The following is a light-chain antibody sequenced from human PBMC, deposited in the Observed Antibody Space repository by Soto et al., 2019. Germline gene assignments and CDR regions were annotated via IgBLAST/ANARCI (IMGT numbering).Light chain of an antibody. J-gene: IGKJ2*01. V-gene: IGKV1-5*03. CDR2: KAS. CDR1: QSISTW. CDR3: QQYSDYSRT. Sequence: DIQMTQSPSTLSASVGDRVTITCRASQSISTWLAWYQQKPGKAPKILIYKASSLESGVPSRFSGSGSGTEFTLTISSLQPDDFAAYYCQQYSDYSRTFGQGTKLESK.